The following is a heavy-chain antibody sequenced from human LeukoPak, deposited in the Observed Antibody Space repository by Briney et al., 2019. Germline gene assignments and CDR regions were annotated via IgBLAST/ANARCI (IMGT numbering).Heavy chain of an antibody. J-gene: IGHJ6*02. CDR1: GGSFTDYY. CDR3: ARGPVRDDGLTGDSYYYGFDV. CDR2: IHDSAGT. V-gene: IGHV4-34*01. Sequence: NASETLSLTCAVYGGSFTDYYWSWIRQAPGKGLEWIGRIHDSAGTSYNPSLKSRVTISADTSKKQLSLKLTSATAADTAVFYCARGPVRDDGLTGDSYYYGFDVWGQGTTVTVSS. D-gene: IGHD3-9*01.